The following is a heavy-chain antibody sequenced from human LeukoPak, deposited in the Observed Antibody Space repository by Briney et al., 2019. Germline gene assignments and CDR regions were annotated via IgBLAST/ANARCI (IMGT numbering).Heavy chain of an antibody. CDR3: ARARGYSYGYYFDY. D-gene: IGHD5-18*01. V-gene: IGHV4-34*01. CDR1: GGSFSGYY. Sequence: SETLSLTCAVYGGSFSGYYWSWIRQPPGKGLEWIGEINHSGSTNYNPSLKSRVTISVDTSKNQFSLKLCSVTAADTAVYYCARARGYSYGYYFDYWGQGTLVTVSS. CDR2: INHSGST. J-gene: IGHJ4*02.